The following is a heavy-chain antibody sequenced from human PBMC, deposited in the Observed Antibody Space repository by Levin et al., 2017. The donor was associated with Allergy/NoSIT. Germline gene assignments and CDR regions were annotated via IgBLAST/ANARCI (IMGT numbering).Heavy chain of an antibody. D-gene: IGHD5-24*01. CDR1: GFTFSSYA. Sequence: ASVKVSCAASGFTFSSYAMSWVRQAPGKGLEWVSAISGSGSSSYYADSVKGRFTISRDNSKNTLYLQMNSLRAEDTAVYYCAKRDGYNTGAFDCWGQGTLVTVSS. CDR2: ISGSGSSS. J-gene: IGHJ4*02. CDR3: AKRDGYNTGAFDC. V-gene: IGHV3-23*01.